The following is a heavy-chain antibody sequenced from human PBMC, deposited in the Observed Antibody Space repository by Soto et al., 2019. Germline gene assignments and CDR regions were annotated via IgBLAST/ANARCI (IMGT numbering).Heavy chain of an antibody. J-gene: IGHJ4*02. V-gene: IGHV3-15*01. CDR1: GFTFSNAW. Sequence: EVHLVESGGGLVKPGGSLRLSCAASGFTFSNAWMSWVRQAPGKGLEWVGRIKRKTDVGTIDYAAPVKGRFTISRDDSRNTMLLQMNSLKTEDTAVYYCTAGTGTTDFDYWGRGTLVTVSS. CDR3: TAGTGTTDFDY. CDR2: IKRKTDVGTI. D-gene: IGHD1-1*01.